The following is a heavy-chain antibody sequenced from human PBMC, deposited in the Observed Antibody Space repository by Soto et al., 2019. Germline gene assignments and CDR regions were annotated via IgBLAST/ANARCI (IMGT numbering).Heavy chain of an antibody. Sequence: SETLSLTCTVSGGSISSSSYYWGWIRQPPGKGLEWIGSIYYSGSTYYNPSLKSRVTISVDTSKNQFSLKLSSVTAADTAVYFCARNIGYCVTTTCHKPSAYWGQGTLVTVSS. V-gene: IGHV4-39*01. CDR2: IYYSGST. CDR1: GGSISSSSYY. D-gene: IGHD2-2*02. J-gene: IGHJ4*02. CDR3: ARNIGYCVTTTCHKPSAY.